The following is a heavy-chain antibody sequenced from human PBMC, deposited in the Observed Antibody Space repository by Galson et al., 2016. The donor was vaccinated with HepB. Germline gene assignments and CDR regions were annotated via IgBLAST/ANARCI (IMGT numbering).Heavy chain of an antibody. CDR2: ITYDGSTT. D-gene: IGHD3-16*02. V-gene: IGHV3-30-3*01. Sequence: SLRLSCAASGFAFSRFAMHWVRQAPGKGLEWVSLITYDGSTTYYPDSVKGRFTISRDNTKNTLFLQMDRLRADDTAVYFCARGGYTFVIVHYLDYWGQGTLVTVSS. CDR1: GFAFSRFA. J-gene: IGHJ4*02. CDR3: ARGGYTFVIVHYLDY.